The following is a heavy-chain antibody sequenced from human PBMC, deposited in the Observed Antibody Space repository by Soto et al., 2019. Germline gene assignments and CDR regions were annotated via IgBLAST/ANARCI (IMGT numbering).Heavy chain of an antibody. CDR2: ISYDGTDK. CDR3: ARGKDYYDASTYTFDY. V-gene: IGHV3-30*14. Sequence: WGSLRLSCAASGFNFMRYAIHLFRQSPVKGLEWVAVISYDGTDKYYADSVKGRVTFSRDNSKDALYLQMSSLRTEDTAVYYCARGKDYYDASTYTFDYWGQGTLVTVSS. J-gene: IGHJ4*02. D-gene: IGHD3-22*01. CDR1: GFNFMRYA.